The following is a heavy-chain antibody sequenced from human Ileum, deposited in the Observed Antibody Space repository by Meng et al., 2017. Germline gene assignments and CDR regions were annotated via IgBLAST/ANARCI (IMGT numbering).Heavy chain of an antibody. D-gene: IGHD2-15*01. CDR2: IIPILNAS. CDR1: GGAFSSCA. CDR3: ARDCSGGGCFDP. J-gene: IGHJ5*02. V-gene: IGHV1-69*10. Sequence: QVQLVQSGAEVKYPGASVTVPCTASGGAFSSCAIGWLRRGPGRGLEWMGGIIPILNASTYAQNFKGRVTLAADMATTTVYMELSSLTSDDTAVYFCARDCSGGGCFDPWGQGTLITVSS.